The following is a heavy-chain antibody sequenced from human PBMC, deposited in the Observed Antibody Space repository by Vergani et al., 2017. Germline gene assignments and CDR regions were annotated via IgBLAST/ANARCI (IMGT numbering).Heavy chain of an antibody. V-gene: IGHV1-8*02. CDR1: GYTFNTYD. D-gene: IGHD2-15*01. Sequence: QVQLVQSGAEVKKPGASVKVSCKASGYTFNTYDINWVRQAPGQGLEWMEWMNPNSGNTGYAQKFQGRVTMTRDTSITTAYMELNSLRFGDTAVYYCARGQSGYCTGDICYIHPWFESWGQGTLVTVSS. J-gene: IGHJ5*01. CDR2: MNPNSGNT. CDR3: ARGQSGYCTGDICYIHPWFES.